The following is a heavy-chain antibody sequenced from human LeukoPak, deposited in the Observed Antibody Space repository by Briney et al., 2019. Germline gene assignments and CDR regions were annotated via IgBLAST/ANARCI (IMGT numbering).Heavy chain of an antibody. CDR1: GFTFSSYR. Sequence: GGSLRLSCAASGFTFSSYRMSWVRQAPGKGLGWVAVIWYDGSNKYYADSVKGRFTISRDNSKNTLYLQMNSLRAEDTAVYYCAKGATYYYGSGSYSFDAFDIWGQGTMVTVSS. CDR2: IWYDGSNK. V-gene: IGHV3-33*06. J-gene: IGHJ3*02. CDR3: AKGATYYYGSGSYSFDAFDI. D-gene: IGHD3-10*01.